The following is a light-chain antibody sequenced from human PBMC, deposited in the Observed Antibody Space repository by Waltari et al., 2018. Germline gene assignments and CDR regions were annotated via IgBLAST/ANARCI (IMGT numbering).Light chain of an antibody. CDR3: QQYDNYWT. V-gene: IGKV1-5*03. Sequence: DIKMTQSPSTLSASVGDRVTITCRASQRITNWLAWYQQKPGKAPKLLIYRASNLESGVPSRFSGSGSGTECTLTISSLQPDDFATYYCQQYDNYWTFGQGTKVEIK. J-gene: IGKJ1*01. CDR1: QRITNW. CDR2: RAS.